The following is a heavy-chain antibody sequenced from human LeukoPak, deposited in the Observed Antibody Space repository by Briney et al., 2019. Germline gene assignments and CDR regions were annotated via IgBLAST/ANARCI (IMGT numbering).Heavy chain of an antibody. V-gene: IGHV4-34*01. D-gene: IGHD3-10*01. Sequence: SETLSLTCAVYGGSFSGHYWRWIRQPPGKGLEWTGEINYSENTNYNPSLKSRVTLSVDTSKNQFSLKLSSVTAADTGVYYCARARGEVSVDYWGQGTLVTVSS. CDR2: INYSENT. CDR3: ARARGEVSVDY. J-gene: IGHJ4*02. CDR1: GGSFSGHY.